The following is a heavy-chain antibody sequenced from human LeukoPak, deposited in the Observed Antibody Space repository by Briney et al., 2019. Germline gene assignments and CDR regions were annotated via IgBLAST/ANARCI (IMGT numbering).Heavy chain of an antibody. J-gene: IGHJ4*02. D-gene: IGHD6-6*01. V-gene: IGHV4-59*01. CDR2: IYYSGST. Sequence: SETLSLTCTVSGGSISSYYWSWLRQPPGKGLEWIGYIYYSGSTNYNPSLKSRVTISVDTSKSQSSLKLSSVTAADTAVYYCARAPRRIAARQAEFDYWGQGTLVTVSS. CDR3: ARAPRRIAARQAEFDY. CDR1: GGSISSYY.